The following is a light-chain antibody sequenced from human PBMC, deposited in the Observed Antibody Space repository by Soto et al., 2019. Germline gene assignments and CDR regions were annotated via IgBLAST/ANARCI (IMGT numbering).Light chain of an antibody. CDR2: VAS. CDR1: QSVDRRY. Sequence: EIVLTQSPGTLSLSPGGRATLSCRASQSVDRRYVAWYQQKPGQAPRLLIYVASSRASGIPDWFSGDGSGTDFTLTISKLEPEDFVVYFCQLYGSSPMYTFGQGTKLEIK. CDR3: QLYGSSPMYT. V-gene: IGKV3-20*01. J-gene: IGKJ2*01.